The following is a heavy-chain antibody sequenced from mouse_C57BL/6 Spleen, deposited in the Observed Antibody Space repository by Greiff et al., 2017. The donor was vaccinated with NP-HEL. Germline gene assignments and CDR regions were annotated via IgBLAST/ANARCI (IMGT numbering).Heavy chain of an antibody. Sequence: EVKLMESGPGLVKPSQSLSLTCSVTGYSITSGYYWNWIRQFPGNKLEWMGYISYDGSNNYNPSLKNRISITRDTSKNQFFLKLNSVTTEDTATYYCAREGITTVFDYWGQGTTLTVSS. CDR3: AREGITTVFDY. D-gene: IGHD1-1*01. CDR1: GYSITSGYY. J-gene: IGHJ2*01. V-gene: IGHV3-6*01. CDR2: ISYDGSN.